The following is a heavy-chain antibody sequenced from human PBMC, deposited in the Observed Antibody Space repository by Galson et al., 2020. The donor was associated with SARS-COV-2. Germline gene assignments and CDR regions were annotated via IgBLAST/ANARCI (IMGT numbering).Heavy chain of an antibody. V-gene: IGHV3-30*02. Sequence: GESLNISCAASGFNIKTYAMHWLHQAPGKGLEWVTSIWYDGSTKYYADSVQGRFSISRDNSKSTLYLQMSSLRADDTAVYYCATAFAGYCGRWSCYPSGNVQHGCQGTLVTVS. D-gene: IGHD2-15*01. CDR1: GFNIKTYA. J-gene: IGHJ1*01. CDR2: IWYDGSTK. CDR3: ATAFAGYCGRWSCYPSGNVQH.